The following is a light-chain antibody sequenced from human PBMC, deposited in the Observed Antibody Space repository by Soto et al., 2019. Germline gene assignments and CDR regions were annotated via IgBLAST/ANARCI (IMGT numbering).Light chain of an antibody. V-gene: IGKV3-11*01. J-gene: IGKJ3*01. CDR2: DAS. Sequence: EVVLTQSPATLSLSPGAKATLSCRASQSVSSYLAWYQQRPGQAPRLLISDASSRATGIPARFSGSGSGTDFFLTISSLEPEDFAVYYCQQRSNGLFTFGPGTKVDIK. CDR1: QSVSSY. CDR3: QQRSNGLFT.